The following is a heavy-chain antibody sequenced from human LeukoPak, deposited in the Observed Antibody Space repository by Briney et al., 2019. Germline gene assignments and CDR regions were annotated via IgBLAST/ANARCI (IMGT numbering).Heavy chain of an antibody. Sequence: GGSLRLSCAASGFTFSTHTMNWVRQAPGKGLEWVSSIDSSSSSIYYADSVKGRFTVSRDNARNSLYLQINSLRAEDTAVYYCVRIPTPAGFPNWLAPWGRGTLVTISS. D-gene: IGHD2-15*01. CDR2: IDSSSSSI. V-gene: IGHV3-21*01. J-gene: IGHJ5*02. CDR1: GFTFSTHT. CDR3: VRIPTPAGFPNWLAP.